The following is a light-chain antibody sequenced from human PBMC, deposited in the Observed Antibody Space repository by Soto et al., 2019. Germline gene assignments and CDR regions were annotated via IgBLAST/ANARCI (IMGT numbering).Light chain of an antibody. J-gene: IGKJ4*01. CDR3: QKYNSFPPT. CDR2: SSS. CDR1: QGISND. Sequence: DFQMTQSPSSLSASVGDRVTITCRASQGISNDVAWYQQKPGKPPNLLISSSSTLQSGVPSRFSGTGYGTDFTLTIGNLQPDDVATYYCQKYNSFPPTFGGGTKVEI. V-gene: IGKV1-27*01.